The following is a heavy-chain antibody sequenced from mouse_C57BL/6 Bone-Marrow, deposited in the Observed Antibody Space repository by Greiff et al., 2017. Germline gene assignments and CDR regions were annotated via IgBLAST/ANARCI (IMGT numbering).Heavy chain of an antibody. CDR1: GYTFTDYY. D-gene: IGHD3-3*01. V-gene: IGHV1-76*01. Sequence: QVQLKQSGAELVRPGASVKLSCKASGYTFTDYYINWVKQRPGQGLEWIARIYPGSGNTYYNEKFKGKATLTAEKSSSTAYMQLSSLTSEDSAVYFCARGGVGQEGYWGQGTTLTVSS. CDR2: IYPGSGNT. J-gene: IGHJ2*01. CDR3: ARGGVGQEGY.